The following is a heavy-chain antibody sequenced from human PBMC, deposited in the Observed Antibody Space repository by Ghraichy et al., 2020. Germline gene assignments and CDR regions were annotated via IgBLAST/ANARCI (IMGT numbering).Heavy chain of an antibody. CDR1: GFTFSSYS. CDR2: ISSSSSTI. Sequence: GGSLRLSCAASGFTFSSYSMNWVRQAPGKGLEWVSYISSSSSTIYYADSVKGRFTISRDNAKNSLYLQMNSLRDEDTAVYYCARGPSDYCSSTSCYEGAAYYYYYYMDVWGKGTTVTVSS. CDR3: ARGPSDYCSSTSCYEGAAYYYYYYMDV. J-gene: IGHJ6*03. D-gene: IGHD2-2*01. V-gene: IGHV3-48*02.